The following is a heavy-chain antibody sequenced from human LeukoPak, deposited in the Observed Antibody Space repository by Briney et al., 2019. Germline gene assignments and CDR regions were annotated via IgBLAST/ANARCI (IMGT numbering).Heavy chain of an antibody. D-gene: IGHD4-11*01. CDR1: GFTFSSYA. J-gene: IGHJ6*03. CDR2: TSYDGSNK. V-gene: IGHV3-30-3*01. CDR3: ARDPTVTTSWFYYYYMDV. Sequence: AGGSLRLSCAASGFTFSSYAMHWVRQAPGKGLEWVAVTSYDGSNKYYADSVKGRFTISRDNSKNTLYLQMNSLRAEDTAVYYCARDPTVTTSWFYYYYMDVWGKGTTVTVSS.